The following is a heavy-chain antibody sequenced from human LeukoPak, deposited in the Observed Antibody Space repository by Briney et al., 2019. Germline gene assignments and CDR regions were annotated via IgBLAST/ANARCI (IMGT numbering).Heavy chain of an antibody. CDR1: GGSISSYY. CDR2: IYYSGST. V-gene: IGHV4-59*01. CDR3: ARAPPYSSSWCGAFDY. D-gene: IGHD6-13*01. J-gene: IGHJ4*02. Sequence: PSETLSLTCTVSGGSISSYYWSWIRQPPGKGLERIGYIYYSGSTNYNPSLKSRVTISVDTSKNQFSLKLSSVTAADAAVYYCARAPPYSSSWCGAFDYWGQGTLVTVSS.